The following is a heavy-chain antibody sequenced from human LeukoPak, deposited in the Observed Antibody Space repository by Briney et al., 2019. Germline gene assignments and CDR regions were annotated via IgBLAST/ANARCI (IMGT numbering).Heavy chain of an antibody. J-gene: IGHJ3*02. CDR2: ISGDGGST. CDR3: VKVWQPGRSYAFDI. D-gene: IGHD1-26*01. V-gene: IGHV3-43*02. Sequence: GGSLRLSCAASGCTFDDYVMHWVRQAPGKGLEWVSLISGDGGSTYYADSVQGRFTISRDNSKNSLYLQMNSLRTEGTALYYCVKVWQPGRSYAFDIWGQGTMVTVSS. CDR1: GCTFDDYV.